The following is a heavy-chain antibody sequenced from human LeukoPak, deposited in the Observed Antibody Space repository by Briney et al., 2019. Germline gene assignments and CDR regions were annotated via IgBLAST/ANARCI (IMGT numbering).Heavy chain of an antibody. CDR2: ITSSSTYI. CDR1: GFRFSDYG. D-gene: IGHD1-26*01. Sequence: SGGSLGLSCAASGFRFSDYGMHWVRQAPGKGLEWVSSITSSSTYIYYADSVRGRFTISRDNAKNSLYLQMNSLRVEGTAVYYCSRGRATSSWLYYYMDVWGKGTAVIVSS. J-gene: IGHJ6*03. CDR3: SRGRATSSWLYYYMDV. V-gene: IGHV3-21*06.